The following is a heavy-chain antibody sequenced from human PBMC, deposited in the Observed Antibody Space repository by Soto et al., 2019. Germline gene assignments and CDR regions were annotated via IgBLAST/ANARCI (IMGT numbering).Heavy chain of an antibody. D-gene: IGHD2-8*02. CDR2: IYSSGST. V-gene: IGHV4-59*01. CDR1: GRSINNSY. Sequence: SNTLFPTSTDTGRSINNSYRSGIRQHQWTELEWIGYIYSSGSTNYSPSLSSRVTMSLDTSKSRFSLRLDSVSAADTAVYYCAREDKTVSCPGGTCSPPRGIDVWGQGTTVS. J-gene: IGHJ6*02. CDR3: AREDKTVSCPGGTCSPPRGIDV.